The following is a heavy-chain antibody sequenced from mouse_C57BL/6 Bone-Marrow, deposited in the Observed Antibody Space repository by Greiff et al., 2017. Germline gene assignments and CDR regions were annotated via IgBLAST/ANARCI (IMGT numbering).Heavy chain of an antibody. Sequence: EVQLQQSGAELVRPGASVKLSCTASGFNIKDDYMHWVKQRPEQGLEWIGWIDPENGDTEYASKFQGKATITADTSSNTAYLQLSSLTSEDTAVYYCTTAYNGNGGFAYWGQGTLGTVSA. D-gene: IGHD2-1*01. CDR1: GFNIKDDY. CDR3: TTAYNGNGGFAY. V-gene: IGHV14-4*01. CDR2: IDPENGDT. J-gene: IGHJ3*01.